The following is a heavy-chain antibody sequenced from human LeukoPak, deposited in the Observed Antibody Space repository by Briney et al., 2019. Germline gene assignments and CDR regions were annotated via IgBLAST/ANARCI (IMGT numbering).Heavy chain of an antibody. CDR2: INLDGSEK. Sequence: GGSLRLSCAASGFTFSNYWMSWLRQAPGKGLEWVANINLDGSEKDYVASLKGRCTISRDDAKNSLYLQVNTLRAEDTAVYYCARDSEKSSSFAFDIWGQGTVVTVSS. D-gene: IGHD6-13*01. CDR1: GFTFSNYW. CDR3: ARDSEKSSSFAFDI. J-gene: IGHJ3*02. V-gene: IGHV3-7*01.